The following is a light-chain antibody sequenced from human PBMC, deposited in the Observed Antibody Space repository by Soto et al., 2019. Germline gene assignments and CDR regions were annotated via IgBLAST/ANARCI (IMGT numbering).Light chain of an antibody. V-gene: IGKV3-20*01. CDR1: QTLSTMF. Sequence: VLTQSPGTLSLSPGERATLSCRSSQTLSTMFLAWYQQKPGQAPVLLIYGTSTRAAGIPDRFSGSGSGSDFTLPISRLEPEDSAVYYCQHYGSAPYTFGQGTKLEIK. J-gene: IGKJ2*01. CDR2: GTS. CDR3: QHYGSAPYT.